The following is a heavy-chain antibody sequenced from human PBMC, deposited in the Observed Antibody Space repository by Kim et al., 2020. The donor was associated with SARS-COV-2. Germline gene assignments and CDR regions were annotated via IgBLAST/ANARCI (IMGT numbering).Heavy chain of an antibody. CDR3: ARDVPGFWSGYD. V-gene: IGHV3-7*01. D-gene: IGHD3-3*01. J-gene: IGHJ4*02. Sequence: KSYVDSEKGRFTISRDNARNSLNLQMNSLRAEDTAVYYCARDVPGFWSGYDWGQGTLVTVSS. CDR2: K.